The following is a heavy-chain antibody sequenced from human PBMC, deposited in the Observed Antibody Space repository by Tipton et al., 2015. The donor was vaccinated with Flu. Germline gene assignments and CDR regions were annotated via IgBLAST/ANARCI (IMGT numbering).Heavy chain of an antibody. CDR2: INSDGSST. CDR3: ARDIDTLWFGEWTFDY. V-gene: IGHV3-74*01. Sequence: SLRLSCAASGFTFSSYWMHWVRQAPGKGLVRVSRINSDGSSTSYADSVKGRFTISRDNAKNTLYLQMNSLRAEDTAVYYCARDIDTLWFGEWTFDYWGQGTLVTVSS. J-gene: IGHJ4*02. CDR1: GFTFSSYW. D-gene: IGHD3-10*01.